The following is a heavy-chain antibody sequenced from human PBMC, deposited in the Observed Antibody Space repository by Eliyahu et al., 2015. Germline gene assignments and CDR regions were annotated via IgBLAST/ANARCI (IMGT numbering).Heavy chain of an antibody. CDR2: ISGSGGST. CDR3: ANQAGASSSSFDY. D-gene: IGHD6-6*01. V-gene: IGHV3-23*01. CDR1: GFTFSSYA. Sequence: EVQLLESGGGLVQPGGSLRLSCAASGFTFSSYAMSWVRQAPGKGLGWVSAISGSGGSTYYADSVKGRFTISRDNSKNTLYLQMNSLRAEDTAVYYCANQAGASSSSFDYWGQGTLVTVSS. J-gene: IGHJ4*02.